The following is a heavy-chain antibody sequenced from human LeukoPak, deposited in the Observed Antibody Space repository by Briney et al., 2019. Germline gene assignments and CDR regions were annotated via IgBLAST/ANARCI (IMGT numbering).Heavy chain of an antibody. J-gene: IGHJ1*01. CDR3: AKGLHDYGDYGAEYFQH. CDR2: ISYDGSNK. Sequence: PGRSLRLSCAASGFTFSGYGMHWVRQAPGKGLEWVAVISYDGSNKYYADSVKGRFTISRDNSKNTLYLQMNSLRAEDTAVYYCAKGLHDYGDYGAEYFQHWGQGTLVTVSS. CDR1: GFTFSGYG. V-gene: IGHV3-30*18. D-gene: IGHD4-17*01.